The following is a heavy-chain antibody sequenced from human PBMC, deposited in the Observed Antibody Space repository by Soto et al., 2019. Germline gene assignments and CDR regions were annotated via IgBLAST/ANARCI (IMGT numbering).Heavy chain of an antibody. Sequence: PSETLSLTCTVSGDSISSNNNYWSWIRQPPGEGLEWIGFISYSGTTSYSPSLKSRVAISLDTSKNQFSLSLSSVTAADTAVYYCARVPGPWGQGTPVTVSS. V-gene: IGHV4-30-4*01. CDR1: GDSISSNNNY. J-gene: IGHJ4*02. CDR2: ISYSGTT. D-gene: IGHD7-27*01. CDR3: ARVPGP.